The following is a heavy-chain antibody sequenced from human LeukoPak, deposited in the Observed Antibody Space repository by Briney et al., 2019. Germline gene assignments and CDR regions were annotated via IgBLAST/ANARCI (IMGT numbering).Heavy chain of an antibody. D-gene: IGHD2-21*02. CDR3: AKSVTVDRGAFDI. V-gene: IGHV3-23*01. CDR1: GCTFSSYA. CDR2: ISGRDGST. J-gene: IGHJ3*02. Sequence: GGSLRLSCAASGCTFSSYAMSWVRQAPGKGLEWVSGISGRDGSTNYADSVKGRFTIYRDNFKNTLYLQMNRLRAEDTAVYYCAKSVTVDRGAFDIWGQGTKVTVSS.